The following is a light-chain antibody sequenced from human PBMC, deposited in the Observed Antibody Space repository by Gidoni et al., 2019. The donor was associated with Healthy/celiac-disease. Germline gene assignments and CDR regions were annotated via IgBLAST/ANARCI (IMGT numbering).Light chain of an antibody. CDR3: QKYNKWPLT. CDR2: GAS. CDR1: KSGSSN. J-gene: IGKJ4*01. V-gene: IGKV3-15*01. Sequence: EVVMTQSPVTLSVSPGERATLSCRASKSGSSNLAWYQNKPGQAPRLLIYGASTRATGIPARFSGSGSGTEFTLTISSLQSEDFAVYYCQKYNKWPLTFGGGTKVEIK.